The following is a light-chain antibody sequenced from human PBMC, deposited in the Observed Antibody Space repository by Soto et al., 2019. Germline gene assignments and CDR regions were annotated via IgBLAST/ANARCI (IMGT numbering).Light chain of an antibody. CDR1: QSISTW. Sequence: DIQMTQSPSTLSASVGDRVTITCRASQSISTWLAWYQQKPGKAPNLLIYDASTLQSGVTSRFSGSGSATEFTLTISGLQAEDGASYYCQRYSTYSWTFGQGTMVYIK. J-gene: IGKJ1*01. V-gene: IGKV1-5*01. CDR2: DAS. CDR3: QRYSTYSWT.